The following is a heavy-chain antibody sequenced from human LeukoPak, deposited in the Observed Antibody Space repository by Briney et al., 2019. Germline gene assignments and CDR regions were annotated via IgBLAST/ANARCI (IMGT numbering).Heavy chain of an antibody. J-gene: IGHJ4*02. V-gene: IGHV4-39*07. CDR2: IYYSGST. CDR3: ARVTGYVMEDYFDY. Sequence: SETLSLTCTVSGGSISSSSYYWGWIRQPPGKGLEWIGSIYYSGSTYYNPSLKSRVTISVDTSKNQFSLRLSSVTAADTAVYYCARVTGYVMEDYFDYWGQGTLVTVSS. CDR1: GGSISSSSYY. D-gene: IGHD6-13*01.